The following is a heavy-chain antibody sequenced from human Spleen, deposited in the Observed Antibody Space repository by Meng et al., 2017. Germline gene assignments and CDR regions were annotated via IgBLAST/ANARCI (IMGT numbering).Heavy chain of an antibody. CDR3: ARDYGGDSGGY. J-gene: IGHJ4*02. CDR2: ISFDGSNK. V-gene: IGHV3-30*04. CDR1: GFTFSYCA. D-gene: IGHD4-23*01. Sequence: GESLKISCAASGFTFSYCAMHWVRQAPGKGLEWVAVISFDGSNKYYADSVKGRFTISRDNSKNTLFLHMNTLRAEDTAVYYCARDYGGDSGGYWGQGTLVTVSS.